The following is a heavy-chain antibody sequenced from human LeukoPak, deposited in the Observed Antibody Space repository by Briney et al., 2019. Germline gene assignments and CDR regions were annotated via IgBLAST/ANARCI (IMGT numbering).Heavy chain of an antibody. CDR1: GFTFSSYA. D-gene: IGHD5-24*01. J-gene: IGHJ4*02. Sequence: GRSLRLSCAASGFTFSSYAMHWVRQAPGKGLEWVAVISYDGSNKYYADSVKGRFTISRDNSKNTLYLQMNSLRAEDTAVYYCARDTLEMATIQFDCWGQGTLVTVSS. CDR2: ISYDGSNK. CDR3: ARDTLEMATIQFDC. V-gene: IGHV3-30-3*01.